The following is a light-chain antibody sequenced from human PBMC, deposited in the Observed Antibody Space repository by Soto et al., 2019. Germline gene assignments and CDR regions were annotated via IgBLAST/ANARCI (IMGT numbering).Light chain of an antibody. CDR1: SSDVDGYNY. Sequence: QSVLTQPASVSGSPGGSITISCTGTSSDVDGYNYVSWYQQHPVKAPKLMIYDVTNRPSGVSDRFSGSKSCDTASLTISGLQAEDEADYYCSSYTSSSTPYVFGTGTKVTVL. V-gene: IGLV2-14*01. CDR2: DVT. J-gene: IGLJ1*01. CDR3: SSYTSSSTPYV.